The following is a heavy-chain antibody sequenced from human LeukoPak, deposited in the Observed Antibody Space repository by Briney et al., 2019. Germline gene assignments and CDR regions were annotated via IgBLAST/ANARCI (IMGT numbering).Heavy chain of an antibody. V-gene: IGHV4-59*01. CDR2: IYYSGST. CDR1: GSSISSYY. CDR3: AGRSGSYYAEYFQH. D-gene: IGHD3-10*01. Sequence: SETLSLTCTVSGSSISSYYWSWIRQPPGKGLEWIGYIYYSGSTNYNPSLKSRVTISVDTSKNQFSLKLSSVTAADTAVYYCAGRSGSYYAEYFQHWGQGTLVTVSS. J-gene: IGHJ1*01.